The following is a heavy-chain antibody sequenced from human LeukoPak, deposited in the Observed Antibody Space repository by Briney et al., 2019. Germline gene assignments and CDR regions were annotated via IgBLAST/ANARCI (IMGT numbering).Heavy chain of an antibody. CDR1: GGSISSYY. CDR3: ARETTIFGVFTQRVEEGPFDY. Sequence: TSETLSLTCTVSGGSISSYYWSWIRQPPGKGLEWIGYIYYSGSTNYNPSLKSRVTISVDTSKNQFSLKLSSVTAADTAVYYCARETTIFGVFTQRVEEGPFDYWGQGTLVTVSS. CDR2: IYYSGST. J-gene: IGHJ4*02. D-gene: IGHD3-3*01. V-gene: IGHV4-59*01.